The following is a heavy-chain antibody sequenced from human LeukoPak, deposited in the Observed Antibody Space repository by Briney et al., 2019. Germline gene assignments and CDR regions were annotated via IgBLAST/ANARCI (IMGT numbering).Heavy chain of an antibody. D-gene: IGHD6-13*01. V-gene: IGHV4-61*01. Sequence: SETLSLTCTVSGGSISSSSYYWSWIRQPPGKGLEWIGYIYYSGSTNYNPSLKSRVTISLDTSKNQFSLKLSSVTAADTAIYYCATIAAAGNYFDYWGQGTLVAVSS. CDR2: IYYSGST. J-gene: IGHJ4*02. CDR1: GGSISSSSYY. CDR3: ATIAAAGNYFDY.